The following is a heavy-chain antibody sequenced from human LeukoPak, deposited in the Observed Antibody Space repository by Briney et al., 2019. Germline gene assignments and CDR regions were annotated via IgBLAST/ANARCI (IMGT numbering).Heavy chain of an antibody. CDR2: INHSGST. CDR1: GFTFSGYY. CDR3: ARTYCSSTSCYIAGGFDY. J-gene: IGHJ4*02. D-gene: IGHD2-2*02. Sequence: PGGSLRLSCSASGFTFSGYYWSWIRQPPGKGLEWIGEINHSGSTNYNPSLKSRVTISVDTSKNQFSLKLSSVTAADTAVYYCARTYCSSTSCYIAGGFDYWGQGTLVTVSS. V-gene: IGHV4-34*01.